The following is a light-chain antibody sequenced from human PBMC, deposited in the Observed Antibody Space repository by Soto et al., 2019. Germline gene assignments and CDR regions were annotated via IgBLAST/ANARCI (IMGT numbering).Light chain of an antibody. V-gene: IGLV2-14*01. CDR2: EVS. CDR1: SSDVGGYNY. J-gene: IGLJ3*02. Sequence: QSVLTQPASVSGSPGQSITISCTGTSSDVGGYNYVSWYQQYPGKAPKLTIYEVSNRPSGVSNRFSGSKSGNTASLTISGLQAEDEADYYCSSFTSTHTGVFGGGTKLTVL. CDR3: SSFTSTHTGV.